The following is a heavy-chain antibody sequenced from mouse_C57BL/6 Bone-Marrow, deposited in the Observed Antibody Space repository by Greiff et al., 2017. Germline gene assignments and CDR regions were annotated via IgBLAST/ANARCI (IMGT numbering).Heavy chain of an antibody. Sequence: EVQGVESGGDLVKPGGSLKLSCAASGFTFSSYGMSWVRQTPDKRLEWVATISSGGSYTYYPDSVKGRFTISRDNAKNTLYLQMSSLKSEDTAMYYCAREDDGYYEDYFDYWGQGTTLTVSS. CDR1: GFTFSSYG. D-gene: IGHD2-3*01. J-gene: IGHJ2*01. CDR3: AREDDGYYEDYFDY. V-gene: IGHV5-6*01. CDR2: ISSGGSYT.